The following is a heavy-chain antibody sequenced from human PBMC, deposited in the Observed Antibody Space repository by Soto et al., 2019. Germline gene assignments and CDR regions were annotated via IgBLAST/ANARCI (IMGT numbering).Heavy chain of an antibody. CDR1: GYSFAGYW. CDR3: ARQIYDSDTGPNFQYYFDS. V-gene: IGHV5-10-1*01. D-gene: IGHD3-22*01. Sequence: GESLKISGKGSGYSFAGYWITWVRQKPGKGLEWMGRIDPSDSQTYYSPSFRGHVTISATKSITTVFLQWSSLRASDTAMYYCARQIYDSDTGPNFQYYFDSWGQGTPVTVSS. CDR2: IDPSDSQT. J-gene: IGHJ4*02.